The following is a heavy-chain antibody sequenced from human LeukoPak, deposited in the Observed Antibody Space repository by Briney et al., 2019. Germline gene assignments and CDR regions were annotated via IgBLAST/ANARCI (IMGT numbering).Heavy chain of an antibody. CDR2: IYPGDSDT. V-gene: IGHV5-51*01. J-gene: IGHJ4*02. Sequence: GESLRISCKGSGYTFSSYWIGWVRQLPGKGLEWMGIIYPGDSDTRYSPSLQGQVTISVDTSIGTAYLQWSSLKASDTAIYYCARQNDFRLDYWGQGTLVTVSS. D-gene: IGHD3-3*01. CDR1: GYTFSSYW. CDR3: ARQNDFRLDY.